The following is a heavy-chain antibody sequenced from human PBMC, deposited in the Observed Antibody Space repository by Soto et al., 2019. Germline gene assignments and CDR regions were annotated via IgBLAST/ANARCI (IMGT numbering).Heavy chain of an antibody. CDR3: ARVDGYCYGLGGDY. J-gene: IGHJ4*02. Sequence: AASVKVSCKASGYTFTANYMHWVRQAPGQGLEWMGWINPNSGDTNYAQEFQGRVTMTRDTSINTAYMELSRLRSDDTAVYYCARVDGYCYGLGGDYWGQGTLVTVSS. V-gene: IGHV1-2*02. D-gene: IGHD5-18*01. CDR2: INPNSGDT. CDR1: GYTFTANY.